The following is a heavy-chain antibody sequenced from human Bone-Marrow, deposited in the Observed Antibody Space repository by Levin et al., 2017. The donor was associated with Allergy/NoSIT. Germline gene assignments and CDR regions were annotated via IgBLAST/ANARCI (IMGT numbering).Heavy chain of an antibody. CDR1: GASIRTFY. CDR3: ARVNTYYYDKRGDWLNYYLDL. D-gene: IGHD3-22*01. J-gene: IGHJ4*02. CDR2: FSYSGAT. Sequence: SQTPLTCSVSGASIRTFYWAWIRQTPGKGLEWITFFSYSGATQYNPSLASRATLSVDTSKNEFSVKINSVTAADTAMYYCARVNTYYYDKRGDWLNYYLDLWGQGTLITVS. V-gene: IGHV4-59*01.